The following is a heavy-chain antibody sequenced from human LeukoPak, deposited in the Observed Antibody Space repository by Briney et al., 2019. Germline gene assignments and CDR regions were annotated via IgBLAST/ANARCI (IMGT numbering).Heavy chain of an antibody. V-gene: IGHV3-49*04. CDR3: TRYSGYWFNP. J-gene: IGHJ5*02. CDR2: IRSKAYGGTI. CDR1: GFNFGDYA. Sequence: GGSLRLSGTASGFNFGDYALSWVRQAPGKGLEWVGFIRSKAYGGTIEYAASVKGRFTTSRDDSKSIAYLQMNSLKTEDTAVYYCTRYSGYWFNPWGQGTLVTVSS. D-gene: IGHD5-12*01.